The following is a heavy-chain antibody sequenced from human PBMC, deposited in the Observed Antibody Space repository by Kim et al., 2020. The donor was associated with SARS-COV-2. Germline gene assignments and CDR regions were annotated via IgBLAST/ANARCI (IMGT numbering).Heavy chain of an antibody. V-gene: IGHV4-34*01. D-gene: IGHD2-2*01. CDR3: ARGRYCSSTSCYRRNWFDP. Sequence: SETLSLTCAVYGVAFSGYYWSWIRQPPGKGLEWIGEINHSGSTNYNPSLKSRVTISVDTSKNQFSLKLSSVTAADTAVYYCARGRYCSSTSCYRRNWFDPWGQGTLVTVSS. J-gene: IGHJ5*02. CDR1: GVAFSGYY. CDR2: INHSGST.